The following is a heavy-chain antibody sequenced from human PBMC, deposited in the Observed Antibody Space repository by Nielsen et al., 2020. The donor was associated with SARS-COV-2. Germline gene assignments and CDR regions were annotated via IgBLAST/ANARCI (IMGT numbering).Heavy chain of an antibody. CDR3: AKMSPPGIAVGTAEYFQH. CDR2: ITPDGITT. D-gene: IGHD6-19*01. CDR1: GFTFSDYS. J-gene: IGHJ1*01. Sequence: GGSLRLSCADSGFTFSDYSMNWVRQAPGKGLEWVAAITPDGITTFYADSGKGRFTISRDNSKNTLFLQMNSLRAEDTAVYYCAKMSPPGIAVGTAEYFQHWGQGTLVTVSS. V-gene: IGHV3-23*01.